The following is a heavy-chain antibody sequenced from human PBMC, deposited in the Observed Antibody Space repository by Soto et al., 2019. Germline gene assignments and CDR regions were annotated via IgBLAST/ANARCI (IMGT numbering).Heavy chain of an antibody. V-gene: IGHV4-34*01. J-gene: IGHJ5*02. CDR1: VGSFSGYS. Sequence: QVQLQQWGAGLLKPSETLSLTCAVYVGSFSGYSWSWLRQPPGKGLEGIGEINHSGSTNYNPSLKSRVTISVDRSKNQFSLKLSSVTAADTAVYYCARQRVGSSSSGGWFDPCGQGTLVTASS. D-gene: IGHD6-6*01. CDR3: ARQRVGSSSSGGWFDP. CDR2: INHSGST.